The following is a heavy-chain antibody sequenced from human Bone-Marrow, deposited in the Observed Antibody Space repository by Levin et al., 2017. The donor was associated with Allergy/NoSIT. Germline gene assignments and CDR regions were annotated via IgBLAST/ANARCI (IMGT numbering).Heavy chain of an antibody. D-gene: IGHD3-9*01. V-gene: IGHV1-2*06. CDR1: GYTFTGYY. CDR3: ASSYYDILTGYDPLHY. CDR2: INPNSGGT. Sequence: ASVKVSCKASGYTFTGYYMHWVRQAPGQGLEWMGRINPNSGGTNYAQKFQGRATMTRDTSISTAYMELSRLRSDDTAVYYCASSYYDILTGYDPLHYWGQGTLVTVSS. J-gene: IGHJ4*02.